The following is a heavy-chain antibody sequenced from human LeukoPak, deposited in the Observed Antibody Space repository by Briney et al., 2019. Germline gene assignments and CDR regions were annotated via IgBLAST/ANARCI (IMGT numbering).Heavy chain of an antibody. CDR1: GFTFSDYY. CDR2: ISSSGSTI. CDR3: ARVRGVVIAIRDAFDI. V-gene: IGHV3-11*04. J-gene: IGHJ3*02. D-gene: IGHD2-21*01. Sequence: GGSLRLSCAASGFTFSDYYMSWIRQAPGKGLEWVSYISSSGSTIYYADSVKGRFTISRDNAKNSLYLQMNSLRAEDTAVYYCARVRGVVIAIRDAFDIWGQGTMVTVSS.